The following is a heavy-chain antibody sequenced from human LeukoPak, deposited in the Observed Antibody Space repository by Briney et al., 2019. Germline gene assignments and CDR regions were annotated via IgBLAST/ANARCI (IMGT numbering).Heavy chain of an antibody. CDR2: IYETGST. V-gene: IGHV4-39*01. CDR3: ARQDRGDDPYFDH. CDR1: GGSISRTSYY. J-gene: IGHJ4*02. D-gene: IGHD5-12*01. Sequence: SETLSLTCTVSGGSISRTSYYWDWIRQAPGKGLEWIGSIYETGSTNYNPSLKSRVTISVDTSKNHFFLELSSVTAADTAVYYCARQDRGDDPYFDHWGQGTLVTVSS.